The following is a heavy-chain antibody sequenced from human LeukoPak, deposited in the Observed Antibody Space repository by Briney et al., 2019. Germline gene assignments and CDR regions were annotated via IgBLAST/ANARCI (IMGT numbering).Heavy chain of an antibody. J-gene: IGHJ4*02. Sequence: PGGSLRLSCAASGFTFSSYAMSWVRQAPGKGLEWVSSISGSGGNTYYADSVKGRFTISRDNSKNTLYMQMNSLRAEDTAVYYCAKLVTHFDYRGQGTLVTVSS. D-gene: IGHD4-23*01. CDR2: ISGSGGNT. CDR1: GFTFSSYA. V-gene: IGHV3-23*01. CDR3: AKLVTHFDY.